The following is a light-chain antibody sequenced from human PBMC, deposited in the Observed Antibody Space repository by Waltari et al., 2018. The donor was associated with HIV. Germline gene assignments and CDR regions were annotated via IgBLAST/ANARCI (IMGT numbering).Light chain of an antibody. V-gene: IGKV1-9*01. CDR1: QGISSY. CDR3: QQLNSYPPFT. J-gene: IGKJ3*01. Sequence: DIQLTQSPSFLSASVGERVTITCRASQGISSYLAWYQQKPGKAPKLLIYAASTLQSGVPSRFSGSGSGTEFTLTVSSLQPEDFATYYCQQLNSYPPFTFGPGTKVDIK. CDR2: AAS.